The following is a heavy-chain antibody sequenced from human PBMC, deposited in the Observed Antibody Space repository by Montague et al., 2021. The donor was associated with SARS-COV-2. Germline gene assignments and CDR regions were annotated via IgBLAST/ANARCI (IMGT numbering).Heavy chain of an antibody. CDR2: XYGDDDN. D-gene: IGHD3-9*01. CDR3: AHFGILRYFDP. J-gene: IGHJ5*02. CDR1: GFSLSTSEVG. V-gene: IGHV2-5*02. Sequence: PALVKPTQTLTLTCTFSGFSLSTSEVGVGWIRQPPGKAPEFRALXYGDDDNRYKPFLKSRLTITKVTSENQVVLTMTNVDLVDTATYCCAHFGILRYFDPWGQGTLVTVSS.